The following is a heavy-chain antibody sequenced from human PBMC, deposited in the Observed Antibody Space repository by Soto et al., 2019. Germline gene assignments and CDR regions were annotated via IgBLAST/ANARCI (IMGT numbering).Heavy chain of an antibody. V-gene: IGHV4-39*01. CDR3: ARHYQHYDCWSGYSRSQNWFDP. Sequence: PSETLSLTCTVSGGSISSSSYYWGWIRQPPGKGLEWIGSIYYSGSTYYNPSLKSRVTISVDTSKNQFSLKLRSVTAADTAVYYCARHYQHYDCWSGYSRSQNWFDPWGQGTLVTVAS. CDR1: GGSISSSSYY. D-gene: IGHD3-3*01. CDR2: IYYSGST. J-gene: IGHJ5*02.